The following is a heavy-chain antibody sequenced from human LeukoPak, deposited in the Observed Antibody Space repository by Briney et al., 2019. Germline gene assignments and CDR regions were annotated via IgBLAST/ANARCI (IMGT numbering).Heavy chain of an antibody. D-gene: IGHD5-12*01. Sequence: ASVNVSLKASGYTFTHYYMRWVRQAPGQGLEWMGWINPNSGGTNYAQKYQGRVTMTSDTSISKAYMDLSRQRSDDTAVYYCAREMNSGYDEGGLEYWGQGTLVTVS. J-gene: IGHJ4*02. CDR3: AREMNSGYDEGGLEY. CDR1: GYTFTHYY. V-gene: IGHV1-2*02. CDR2: INPNSGGT.